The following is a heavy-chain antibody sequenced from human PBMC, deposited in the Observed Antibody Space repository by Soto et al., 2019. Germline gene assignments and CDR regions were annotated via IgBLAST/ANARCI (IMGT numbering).Heavy chain of an antibody. CDR3: TGAYYDVSGYSLDP. D-gene: IGHD3-22*01. Sequence: SETLSLTCPVSGGSISSGYWTWIRQPPGKGLEWIGYIYYGGSINYNPSLKSRVIISVDTAKNQFSLRLSSVSAADTAVYYCTGAYYDVSGYSLDPWGQGT. J-gene: IGHJ5*02. CDR2: IYYGGSI. V-gene: IGHV4-59*01. CDR1: GGSISSGY.